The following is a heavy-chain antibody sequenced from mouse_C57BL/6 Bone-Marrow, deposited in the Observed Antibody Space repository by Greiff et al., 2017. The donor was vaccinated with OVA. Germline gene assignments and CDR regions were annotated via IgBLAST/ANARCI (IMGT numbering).Heavy chain of an antibody. J-gene: IGHJ3*01. CDR1: GYTFTSYW. Sequence: QVQLQQPGAELVKPGASVKLSCKASGYTFTSYWMHWVKQRPGQGLEWIGMIHPNSGSTNYNEKFKSKATLTVDKSSSTAYMQLSSLTSEDSAVYYGARRGYYGSSYAWFAYWGQGTLVTVSA. CDR2: IHPNSGST. V-gene: IGHV1-64*01. CDR3: ARRGYYGSSYAWFAY. D-gene: IGHD1-1*01.